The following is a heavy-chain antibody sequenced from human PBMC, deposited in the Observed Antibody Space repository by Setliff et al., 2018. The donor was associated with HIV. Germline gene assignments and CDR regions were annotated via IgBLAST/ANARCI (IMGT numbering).Heavy chain of an antibody. CDR1: GYTFTSYG. CDR2: ISAYNGNT. D-gene: IGHD1-26*01. CDR3: ARGVNSGSYSSYGMDV. J-gene: IGHJ6*02. Sequence: ASVKVSCKASGYTFTSYGISWVRQAPGQGLERMGWISAYNGNTNYAQKLQGRVTMTTDTSTSTAYMELRSLRSDDTAVYYCARGVNSGSYSSYGMDVWGQGTTVTVSS. V-gene: IGHV1-18*01.